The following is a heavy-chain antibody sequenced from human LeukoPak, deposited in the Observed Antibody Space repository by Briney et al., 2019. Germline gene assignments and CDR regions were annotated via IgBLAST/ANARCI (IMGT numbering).Heavy chain of an antibody. CDR2: INPNSGGT. CDR1: GYTFTGYY. D-gene: IGHD3-10*01. CDR3: ARDRRYYGSGSYAY. J-gene: IGHJ4*02. V-gene: IGHV1-2*02. Sequence: ASVKVSCKTSGYTFTGYYMHWVRQAPGQGLEWMGWINPNSGGTNYAQKFQGRVTMTRDTSISTAYMELSRLRSDDTAVYYCARDRRYYGSGSYAYWGQGTLVTVSS.